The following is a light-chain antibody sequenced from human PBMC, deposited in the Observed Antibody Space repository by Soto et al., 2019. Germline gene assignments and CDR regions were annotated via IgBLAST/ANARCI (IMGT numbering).Light chain of an antibody. J-gene: IGKJ1*01. CDR1: QSISSW. V-gene: IGKV1-5*03. CDR2: KAS. Sequence: DIQLTQSPSTLSASVGDRVTIICRASQSISSWLAWYQQKPGKAPKLLIYKASSLESGVPSRVSGSGSGTEFTLTISSLQPDDCATYDCQQYNSYPWTFGQGTKVDIK. CDR3: QQYNSYPWT.